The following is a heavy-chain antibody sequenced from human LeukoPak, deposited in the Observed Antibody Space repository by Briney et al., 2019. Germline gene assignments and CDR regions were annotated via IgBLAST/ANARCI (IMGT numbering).Heavy chain of an antibody. D-gene: IGHD6-6*01. J-gene: IGHJ4*02. CDR1: GGTFSSYA. CDR3: ARDGTPEQLVTFDY. Sequence: ASVKASCKASGGTFSSYAINWVRQAPGQGLEWMGGIIPIFGTANYAQKFQGRVTITADESTSTAYMELSSLRSEDTAVYYCARDGTPEQLVTFDYWGQGTLVTVSS. V-gene: IGHV1-69*13. CDR2: IIPIFGTA.